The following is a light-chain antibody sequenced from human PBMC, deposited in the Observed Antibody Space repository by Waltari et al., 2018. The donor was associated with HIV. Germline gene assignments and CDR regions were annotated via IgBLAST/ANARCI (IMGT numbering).Light chain of an antibody. Sequence: FMLLQPHSVSASPGKTITISCTRSSRSIVSNPLQWYQQRPGGSPTTVIFDDNQRPSGVSDRFSGSIDTSSNSASLTIVGLRTEDEADYYCQSFDSDSQVFGGGTRLTVL. CDR2: DDN. CDR1: SRSIVSNP. V-gene: IGLV6-57*01. CDR3: QSFDSDSQV. J-gene: IGLJ2*01.